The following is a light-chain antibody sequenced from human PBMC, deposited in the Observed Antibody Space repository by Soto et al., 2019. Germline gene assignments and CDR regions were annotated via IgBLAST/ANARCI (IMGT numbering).Light chain of an antibody. Sequence: QSVLTQPASVSGSPGQSITVSCTGTYSDIGTYDSVSWYQHHPGRAPKLLIFGVNRRPSGISYRFSASKSGNTASLTISGLQAEDEADYYCNSLRVNHLYVFGSGTKVTVL. CDR1: YSDIGTYDS. CDR3: NSLRVNHLYV. CDR2: GVN. V-gene: IGLV2-14*01. J-gene: IGLJ1*01.